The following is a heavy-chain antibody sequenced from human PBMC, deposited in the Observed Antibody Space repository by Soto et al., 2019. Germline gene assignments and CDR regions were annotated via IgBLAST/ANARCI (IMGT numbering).Heavy chain of an antibody. CDR2: IIPIFGTA. D-gene: IGHD6-13*01. Sequence: SVNVSCKASGGTFSSYAISWVRQAPGQGLEWMGGIIPIFGTANYAQKFQGRVTITADESTSTAYMELSSLRSEDTAVYYCAVEFSSSWTDAFDIWGQGTMVTVSS. CDR3: AVEFSSSWTDAFDI. V-gene: IGHV1-69*13. J-gene: IGHJ3*02. CDR1: GGTFSSYA.